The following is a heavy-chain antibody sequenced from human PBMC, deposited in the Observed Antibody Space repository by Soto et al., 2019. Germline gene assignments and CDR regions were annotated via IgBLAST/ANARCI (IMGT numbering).Heavy chain of an antibody. CDR3: ARHGGRFFEY. V-gene: IGHV4-4*02. Sequence: QVQLQESGPGLVKPSETLSLTCAVSGDSFSSGYWWSWVRQPPGKGLQWIGQISQSGTANYNPSLESRVTMAVDKSKKQFSLMLTSGTAADRAVYYCARHGGRFFEYWGQGILVTVSS. J-gene: IGHJ4*02. CDR2: ISQSGTA. CDR1: GDSFSSGYW. D-gene: IGHD2-15*01.